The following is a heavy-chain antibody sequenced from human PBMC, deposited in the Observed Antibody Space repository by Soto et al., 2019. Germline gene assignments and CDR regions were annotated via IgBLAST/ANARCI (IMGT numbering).Heavy chain of an antibody. Sequence: SETLSLTCTVSGGSISSGGYYWSWIRQQPGKGLEWIGYIYYSGSTYYNPSLKSRVTISVDTSKNQFSLKLSSVTAADTAVYYCAREGRIYCSGGSCYSRRNWFDPWGQGTLVTVSS. J-gene: IGHJ5*02. CDR2: IYYSGST. D-gene: IGHD2-15*01. CDR1: GGSISSGGYY. V-gene: IGHV4-31*03. CDR3: AREGRIYCSGGSCYSRRNWFDP.